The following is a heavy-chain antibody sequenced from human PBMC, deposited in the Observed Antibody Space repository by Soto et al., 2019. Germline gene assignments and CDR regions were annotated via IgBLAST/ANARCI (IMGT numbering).Heavy chain of an antibody. CDR3: ARDLPRGSSWDHFDY. V-gene: IGHV3-30-3*01. CDR1: GFTFSSYA. J-gene: IGHJ4*02. D-gene: IGHD6-13*01. Sequence: GGSLRLSCAASGFTFSSYAMHWVRQAPGKGLEWVAVISYDGSNKYYADSVKGRFTISRDNSKNTLYLQMNSLRAEDTAVYYCARDLPRGSSWDHFDYWGQGTLVTVSS. CDR2: ISYDGSNK.